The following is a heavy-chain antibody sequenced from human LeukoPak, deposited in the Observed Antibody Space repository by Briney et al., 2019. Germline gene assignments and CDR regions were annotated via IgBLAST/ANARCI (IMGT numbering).Heavy chain of an antibody. CDR1: GGSISSYY. CDR2: IYYSGST. J-gene: IGHJ4*02. V-gene: IGHV4-59*08. D-gene: IGHD6-13*01. CDR3: ARLTPAAAAFDY. Sequence: SETLSLTCTVSGGSISSYYWSWIRQPPGEGLEWVGDIYYSGSTNYTPFLKSRVTISVDTSKNQFSLKLSSVTAADTAVYHCARLTPAAAAFDYWGQGTLVTVSS.